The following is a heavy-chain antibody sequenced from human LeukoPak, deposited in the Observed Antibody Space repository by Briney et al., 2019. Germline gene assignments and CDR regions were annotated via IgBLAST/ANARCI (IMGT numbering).Heavy chain of an antibody. CDR3: AKEHDYVWGSYRLDFDY. Sequence: GGSLRLSCAASGFTFSSYAMSWVRQAPGKGLEWVSAISGSGGSTYYADSVKGRFTISRDNSKNTLYLQMNSLRAEDTAVYYCAKEHDYVWGSYRLDFDYWGQGTLVTVSS. J-gene: IGHJ4*02. CDR2: ISGSGGST. D-gene: IGHD3-16*02. V-gene: IGHV3-23*01. CDR1: GFTFSSYA.